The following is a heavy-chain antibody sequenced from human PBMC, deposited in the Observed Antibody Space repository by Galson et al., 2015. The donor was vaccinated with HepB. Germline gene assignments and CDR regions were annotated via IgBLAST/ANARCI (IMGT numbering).Heavy chain of an antibody. V-gene: IGHV7-4-1*02. CDR3: ARDLEILTGYYIYYYYGMDV. Sequence: SVKVSCKASGYTFTSYAMNWVRQAPGQGLEWMGWINTNTENPTYAQGFTGRFVFSLDTSVSTAYLQISSLKAEDTAVYYCARDLEILTGYYIYYYYGMDVWGQGTTVTVSS. CDR1: GYTFTSYA. J-gene: IGHJ6*02. CDR2: INTNTENP. D-gene: IGHD3-9*01.